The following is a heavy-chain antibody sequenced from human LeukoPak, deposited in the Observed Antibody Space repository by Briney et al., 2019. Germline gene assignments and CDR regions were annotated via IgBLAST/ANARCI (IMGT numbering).Heavy chain of an antibody. D-gene: IGHD4-17*01. CDR3: ARGSKSYGDYIRSRIHYFDY. CDR2: IKQDGSEK. Sequence: GGSLRLSCAASGFTFSSYWMSWVRQAPGKGLEWVANIKQDGSEKYYVDSVKGRFTISRDNSKNTLYMQMNSPRADDTAVYYCARGSKSYGDYIRSRIHYFDYWGQGTLVTVSS. V-gene: IGHV3-7*04. J-gene: IGHJ4*02. CDR1: GFTFSSYW.